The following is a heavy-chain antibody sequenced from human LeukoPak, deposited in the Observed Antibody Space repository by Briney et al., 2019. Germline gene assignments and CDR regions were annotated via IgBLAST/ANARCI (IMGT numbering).Heavy chain of an antibody. J-gene: IGHJ6*03. CDR1: GYTFTGYY. Sequence: GASVKVSCKASGYTFTGYYIHWVRQAPGQGLEWVGWINPKSGGKNYAQKFLDRVTMTTDMSISTAYMELIRLRSRDTAVYFCARGSSKYVFGYYMDVWGKGTTITVSS. CDR3: ARGSSKYVFGYYMDV. CDR2: INPKSGGK. V-gene: IGHV1-2*02. D-gene: IGHD4-11*01.